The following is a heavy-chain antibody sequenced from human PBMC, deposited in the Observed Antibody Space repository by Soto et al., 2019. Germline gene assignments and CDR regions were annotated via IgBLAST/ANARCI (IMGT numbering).Heavy chain of an antibody. CDR3: ARDPGPYCYDSSGNDDAFDI. Sequence: GGSLRFSCAASGFTVSSNYMSWVRQAPGKGLERVSVIYSGGSTYYADSVKGRFTISRDNSKNTLYLQMNSLRAEDTAVYYCARDPGPYCYDSSGNDDAFDIWGQGTMVTVSS. J-gene: IGHJ3*02. V-gene: IGHV3-53*01. CDR2: IYSGGST. D-gene: IGHD3-22*01. CDR1: GFTVSSNY.